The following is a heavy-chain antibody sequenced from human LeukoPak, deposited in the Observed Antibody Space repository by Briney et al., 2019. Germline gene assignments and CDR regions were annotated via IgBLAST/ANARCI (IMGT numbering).Heavy chain of an antibody. CDR2: ISDGVT. J-gene: IGHJ4*02. V-gene: IGHV3-23*01. CDR1: GFTFNNYA. Sequence: PGGSLRLSCAGSGFTFNNYAMSWVRQAPGKGLEWASGISDGVTYYSDSVKGRFTISRDNSKNTVYLQMNSLRAEDTAVYYCAKVSSSSWYLDYWGQGTLVTVSS. D-gene: IGHD6-13*01. CDR3: AKVSSSSWYLDY.